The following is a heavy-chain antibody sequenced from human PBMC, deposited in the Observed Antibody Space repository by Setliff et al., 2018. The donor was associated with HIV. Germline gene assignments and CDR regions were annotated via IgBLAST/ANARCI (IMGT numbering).Heavy chain of an antibody. V-gene: IGHV1-45*02. J-gene: IGHJ3*01. Sequence: GASVKVSCKASGYTFTDHYLHWVRQAPGQALEWMGWFTPFNDNTNYAQKYRGRISITRDRSMSTAYMELSSLRSEDTGMYYCARSSRANEAFDVWGQGTMVT. CDR2: FTPFNDNT. CDR3: ARSSRANEAFDV. CDR1: GYTFTDHY.